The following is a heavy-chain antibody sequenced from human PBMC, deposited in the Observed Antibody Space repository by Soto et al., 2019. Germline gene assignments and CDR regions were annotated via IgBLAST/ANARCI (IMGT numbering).Heavy chain of an antibody. Sequence: HPGGSLRLSCAASGFTFNNYAMSWVRQAPGKGLEWVSGFSGSGGYIHYADSVQGRFTISRDNSKNTLYLQMSSLRTDDTAVYYCAKHSENYYGQVDFWGQGTLVTVSS. V-gene: IGHV3-23*01. CDR3: AKHSENYYGQVDF. CDR2: FSGSGGYI. D-gene: IGHD1-26*01. CDR1: GFTFNNYA. J-gene: IGHJ4*02.